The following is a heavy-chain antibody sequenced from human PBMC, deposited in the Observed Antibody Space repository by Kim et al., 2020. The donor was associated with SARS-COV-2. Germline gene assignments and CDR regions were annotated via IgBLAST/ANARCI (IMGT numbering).Heavy chain of an antibody. CDR3: ARVVVVPAAMAYYYYGMDV. CDR2: INHSGST. Sequence: SETLSLTCAVYGGSFSGYYWSWIRQPPGKGLEWIGEINHSGSTNYNPSLKSRVTISVDTSKNQFSLKLSSVTAADTAVYYCARVVVVPAAMAYYYYGMDV. CDR1: GGSFSGYY. D-gene: IGHD2-2*01. J-gene: IGHJ6*01. V-gene: IGHV4-34*01.